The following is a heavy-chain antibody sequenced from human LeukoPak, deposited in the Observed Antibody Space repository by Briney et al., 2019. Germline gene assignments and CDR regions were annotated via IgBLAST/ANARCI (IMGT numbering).Heavy chain of an antibody. CDR2: ISAYNGNT. CDR3: ARVLTTVDYNWFDP. V-gene: IGHV1-18*04. Sequence: GASVKVSCKASGYTFTSYGISWVRQAPGQGLEWMGWISAYNGNTNYAQKLRGRVTMTTDTSTSTAYMELRSLRSDDTAVYYCARVLTTVDYNWFDPWGQGTLVTVSS. D-gene: IGHD4-23*01. CDR1: GYTFTSYG. J-gene: IGHJ5*02.